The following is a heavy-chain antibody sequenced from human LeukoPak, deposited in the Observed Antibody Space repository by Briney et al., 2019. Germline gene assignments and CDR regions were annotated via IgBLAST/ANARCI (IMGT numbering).Heavy chain of an antibody. V-gene: IGHV1-69*13. CDR3: ARRLGYGYKGAFDY. Sequence: ASVKVSCTASGGTFSSYAISWVRQAPGQGLEWMGGIIPIFGTANYAQKFQGRVTITADESTSTAYMELSSLRSEDTAVYYCARRLGYGYKGAFDYWGQGTLVTVSS. D-gene: IGHD5-18*01. CDR1: GGTFSSYA. CDR2: IIPIFGTA. J-gene: IGHJ4*02.